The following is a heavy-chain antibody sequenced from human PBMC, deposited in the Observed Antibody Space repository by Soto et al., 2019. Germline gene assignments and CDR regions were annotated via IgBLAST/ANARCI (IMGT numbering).Heavy chain of an antibody. D-gene: IGHD6-13*01. CDR1: GGTFSSYA. J-gene: IGHJ2*01. CDR2: IIPIFGTA. Sequence: QVQLVQSGAEVKKPGSSVKVSCKASGGTFSSYAISWVRQAPGQGLEWMGGIIPIFGTANYAQKFQGRVTTTADESTSTAYMELSSLRSEDTAVYYCARVTQRYSIRGWYFDLWGRGTLVTVSS. V-gene: IGHV1-69*12. CDR3: ARVTQRYSIRGWYFDL.